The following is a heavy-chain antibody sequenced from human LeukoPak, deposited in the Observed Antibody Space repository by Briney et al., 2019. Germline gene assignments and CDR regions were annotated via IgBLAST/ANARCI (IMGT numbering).Heavy chain of an antibody. D-gene: IGHD5-12*01. V-gene: IGHV4-30-2*01. Sequence: PSQTLSLTCTVSGGSISSGGYYWSWIRQTPGKGLEWIGYTYHSGSPRYNPSLESRVTISADRSKNQFSLSLTSVTAADTATYYCVRATSAYDSGHMDVWGQGTTVTVSS. CDR1: GGSISSGGYY. J-gene: IGHJ6*02. CDR3: VRATSAYDSGHMDV. CDR2: TYHSGSP.